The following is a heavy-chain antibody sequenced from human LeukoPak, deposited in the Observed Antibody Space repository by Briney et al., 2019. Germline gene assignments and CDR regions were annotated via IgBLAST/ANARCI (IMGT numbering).Heavy chain of an antibody. CDR2: INHSGST. D-gene: IGHD4-17*01. Sequence: SETLSLTCAVYGGSFSGYYWSWIRQPPGKGLEWIGEINHSGSTNYNPSLKSRVTISVDTSKNQFSLKLSSVTVADTAVYYCASYLDGVDYWGQGTLVTVSS. CDR3: ASYLDGVDY. J-gene: IGHJ4*02. CDR1: GGSFSGYY. V-gene: IGHV4-34*01.